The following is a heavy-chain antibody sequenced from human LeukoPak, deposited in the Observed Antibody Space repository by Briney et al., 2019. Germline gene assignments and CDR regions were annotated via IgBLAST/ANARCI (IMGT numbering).Heavy chain of an antibody. CDR2: ISYDGSNK. CDR1: GFTFSSYA. J-gene: IGHJ4*02. V-gene: IGHV3-30-3*01. D-gene: IGHD3-3*01. Sequence: PGGSLRLSCAASGFTFSSYAMHWVRQAPDKGLEWVAVISYDGSNKYYADSVKGRFTISRDNSKNTLYLQMNSLRAEDTGVYYCAKVPLGYDFWSGYPETCWGQGTLVTVSS. CDR3: AKVPLGYDFWSGYPETC.